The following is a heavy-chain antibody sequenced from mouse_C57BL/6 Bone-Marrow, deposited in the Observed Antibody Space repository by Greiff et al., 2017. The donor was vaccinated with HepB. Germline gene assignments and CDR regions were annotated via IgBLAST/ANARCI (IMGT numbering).Heavy chain of an antibody. CDR1: GYTFTDYN. CDR3: ARDPFYYYGSSYWYFDV. V-gene: IGHV1-22*01. D-gene: IGHD1-1*01. Sequence: VQLQQSGPELVKPGASVKMSCKASGYTFTDYNMHWVKQSHGKSLEWIGYINPNNGGTSYNQKFKGKATLTVNKSSSTAYMELRSLTSEDSAVYYCARDPFYYYGSSYWYFDVWGTGTTVTVSS. CDR2: INPNNGGT. J-gene: IGHJ1*03.